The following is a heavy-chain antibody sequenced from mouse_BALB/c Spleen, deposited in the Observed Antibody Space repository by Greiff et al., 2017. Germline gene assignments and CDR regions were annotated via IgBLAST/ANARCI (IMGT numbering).Heavy chain of an antibody. V-gene: IGHV14-3*02. CDR2: IDPANGNT. CDR1: GFNIKDTY. CDR3: ARGSGYAGFAY. J-gene: IGHJ3*01. D-gene: IGHD3-1*01. Sequence: VQLQQSGAELVKPGASVKLSCTASGFNIKDTYMHWVKQRPEQGLEWIGRIDPANGNTKYDPKFQGKATITADTSSNTAYLQLSSLTSEDTAVYYCARGSGYAGFAYWGQGTLVTVSA.